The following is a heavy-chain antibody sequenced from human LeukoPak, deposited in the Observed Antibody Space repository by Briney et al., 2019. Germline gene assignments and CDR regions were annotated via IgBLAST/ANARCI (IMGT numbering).Heavy chain of an antibody. J-gene: IGHJ6*02. CDR3: ASSHDFWSGYYTDYYYYGMDV. D-gene: IGHD3-3*01. Sequence: GGSLRLSCAASGFTFSSYAMSWVRQAPGKGLEWVSGISGSGDNTYYADSVKGRFTISRDNSKNTLYVQVNSLGTEDTAVYYCASSHDFWSGYYTDYYYYGMDVWGQGTTVTVSS. CDR2: ISGSGDNT. CDR1: GFTFSSYA. V-gene: IGHV3-23*01.